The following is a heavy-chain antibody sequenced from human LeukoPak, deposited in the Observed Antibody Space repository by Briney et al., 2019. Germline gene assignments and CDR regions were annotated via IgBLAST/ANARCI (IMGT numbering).Heavy chain of an antibody. CDR3: ARGGDYGDLRYFDY. Sequence: PSETLSLTSTVSGGSINNYYWSWIRQPPGKGLEWIGYIYYRGSTNYNPSLKSRVTFSVDTSKNQFSLKLNSVTAADTAVYYCARGGDYGDLRYFDYWGQGTLVTVSP. J-gene: IGHJ4*02. D-gene: IGHD4-17*01. V-gene: IGHV4-59*01. CDR1: GGSINNYY. CDR2: IYYRGST.